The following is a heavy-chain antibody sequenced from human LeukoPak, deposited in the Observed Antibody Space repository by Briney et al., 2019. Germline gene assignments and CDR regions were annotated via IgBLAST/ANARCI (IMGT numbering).Heavy chain of an antibody. D-gene: IGHD2-21*02. CDR3: ASNGYCGGDCHSGYFDL. J-gene: IGHJ2*01. V-gene: IGHV4-4*07. Sequence: SETLSLTCTVSGGSISSYYWSWIRQPAGKGLEWIGRIYTSGSTNYNPSLKSRVTMSVDTSKNQFSLKLSSVTAADTAVYYCASNGYCGGDCHSGYFDLWGRGTLVTVSS. CDR1: GGSISSYY. CDR2: IYTSGST.